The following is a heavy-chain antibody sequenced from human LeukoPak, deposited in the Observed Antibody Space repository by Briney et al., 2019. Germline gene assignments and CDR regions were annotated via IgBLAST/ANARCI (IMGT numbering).Heavy chain of an antibody. J-gene: IGHJ4*02. V-gene: IGHV3-21*03. D-gene: IGHD5-24*01. CDR2: IISSGALI. Sequence: PGGSLRLSCAASGFSSSDPYRHWVRQAPGRGLEWVSAIISSGALIYYAHSVKGRFTIPRDNAENSVYLQMHGLRAGDTAVYFYARGDHKATITGLDSWGQGTLVTVSS. CDR1: GFSSSDPY. CDR3: ARGDHKATITGLDS.